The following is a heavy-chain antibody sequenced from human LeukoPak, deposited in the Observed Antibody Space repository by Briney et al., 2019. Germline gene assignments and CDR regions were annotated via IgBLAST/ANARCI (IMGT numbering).Heavy chain of an antibody. CDR3: ANPPGRITIFGVAS. D-gene: IGHD3-3*01. Sequence: PGGSLRLSCAASGFTFSSYAMSWVRQAPGKGLEWVSAISGSGTYHADSVKGRFTISRDNSKNTLYLQMNSLRAEDTAVYYCANPPGRITIFGVASWGQGTLVTVSS. CDR2: ISGSGT. V-gene: IGHV3-23*01. J-gene: IGHJ4*02. CDR1: GFTFSSYA.